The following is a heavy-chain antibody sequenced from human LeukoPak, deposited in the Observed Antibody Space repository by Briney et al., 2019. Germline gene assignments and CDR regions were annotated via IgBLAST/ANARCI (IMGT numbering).Heavy chain of an antibody. Sequence: ASVKVSCKASGYTFTSYHIDWVRQAAGQGPEWIGWMNPSSGHTGYAQNLQGRVTMTRDTSINTAYMELSSLRSEDTAVYYCARGMYDNSGHYYYFYYALDVWGQGTTVTVSS. CDR3: ARGMYDNSGHYYYFYYALDV. CDR2: MNPSSGHT. D-gene: IGHD3-22*01. J-gene: IGHJ6*02. CDR1: GYTFTSYH. V-gene: IGHV1-8*01.